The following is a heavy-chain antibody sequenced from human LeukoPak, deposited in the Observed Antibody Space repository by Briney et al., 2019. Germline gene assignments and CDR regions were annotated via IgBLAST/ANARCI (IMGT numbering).Heavy chain of an antibody. D-gene: IGHD3-16*02. CDR3: ARDRANDDYVWGGYRENLDY. J-gene: IGHJ4*02. V-gene: IGHV3-48*04. Sequence: PGGSLRLSCAASGFIFSSYSMNWVRQAPGKGLEWVSYISSSGTTIYYADSVKGRFTMSRDDAKNSLYLQMNSLRAEDTAVYYCARDRANDDYVWGGYRENLDYWGQGILVTVSS. CDR1: GFIFSSYS. CDR2: ISSSGTTI.